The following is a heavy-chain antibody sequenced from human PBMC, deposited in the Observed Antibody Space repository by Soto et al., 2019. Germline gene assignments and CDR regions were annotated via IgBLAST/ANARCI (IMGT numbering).Heavy chain of an antibody. CDR1: GGSISSGDYY. CDR2: IYYSGST. J-gene: IGHJ4*02. V-gene: IGHV4-30-4*01. D-gene: IGHD3-10*01. Sequence: SETLSLTCTVSGGSISSGDYYWSWIRQPPGKGLEWIGYIYYSGSTNYNPSLKSRVTISVDTSKNHFSLKLSSVTAADTAVYYCARLGDYRTDYWGQGTLVTVSS. CDR3: ARLGDYRTDY.